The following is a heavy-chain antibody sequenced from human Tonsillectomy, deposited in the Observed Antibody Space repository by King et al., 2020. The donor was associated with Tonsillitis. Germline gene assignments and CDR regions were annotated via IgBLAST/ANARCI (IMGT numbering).Heavy chain of an antibody. D-gene: IGHD6-19*01. CDR3: AKAYTSGCYTPPFDY. Sequence: VQLVESGGGLVQPGRSLRLSCAASGFKFDEYAMHWVRQAPGKGMEWVSGISWNSGGIGYAASVKGRFTNSRDNAKKSLVLQVNSLRAEDTALYYCAKAYTSGCYTPPFDYWGQGTLITVSS. CDR1: GFKFDEYA. V-gene: IGHV3-9*01. CDR2: ISWNSGGI. J-gene: IGHJ4*02.